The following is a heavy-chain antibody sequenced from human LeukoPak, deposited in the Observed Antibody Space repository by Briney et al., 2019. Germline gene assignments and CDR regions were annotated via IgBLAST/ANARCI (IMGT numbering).Heavy chain of an antibody. CDR1: GGSFSGFY. CDR3: ARQARAAAVTRRYFDY. D-gene: IGHD6-13*01. V-gene: IGHV4-34*01. CDR2: INHSGST. J-gene: IGHJ4*02. Sequence: PSETLSLTCAVYGGSFSGFYWNWIRQSPGKGLEWIGEINHSGSTNYNPSLKSRVTISVDTSKNQFSLKLSSVTAADTAVYYCARQARAAAVTRRYFDYWGQGTLVTVSS.